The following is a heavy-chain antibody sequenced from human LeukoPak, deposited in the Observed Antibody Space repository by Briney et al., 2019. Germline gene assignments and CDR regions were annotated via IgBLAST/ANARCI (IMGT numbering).Heavy chain of an antibody. D-gene: IGHD6-19*01. V-gene: IGHV4-61*08. CDR2: IYYSGST. CDR3: ARVLPYSSGWGVDY. Sequence: SQTLSLTCTVSGGSISSGGYYWSWIRQPPGKGLEWIGYIYYSGSTNYNPSLKSRVTISVDTSRNQFSLNVSSVTAADTAVYYCARVLPYSSGWGVDYWGQGTLVTVSS. J-gene: IGHJ4*02. CDR1: GGSISSGGYY.